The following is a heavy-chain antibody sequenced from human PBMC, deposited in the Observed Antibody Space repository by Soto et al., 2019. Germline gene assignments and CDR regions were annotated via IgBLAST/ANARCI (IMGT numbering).Heavy chain of an antibody. CDR3: ARDKGAAALYYYGMDV. CDR2: ISSSSSYI. CDR1: GFTFSSHP. V-gene: IGHV3-21*01. J-gene: IGHJ6*02. D-gene: IGHD6-13*01. Sequence: GGSLRLSCAASGFTFSSHPMSWVRQAPGKGLEWVSSISSSSSYIYYADSVKGRFTISRDNAKNSLYLQMNSLRAEDTAVYYCARDKGAAALYYYGMDVWGQGTTVTVSS.